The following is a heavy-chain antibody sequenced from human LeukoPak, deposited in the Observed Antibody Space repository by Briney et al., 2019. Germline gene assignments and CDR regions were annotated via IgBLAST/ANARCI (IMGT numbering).Heavy chain of an antibody. CDR2: VNPKNGET. D-gene: IGHD1-26*01. CDR3: ATPSGSYFGYYYFHW. J-gene: IGHJ4*02. Sequence: ASVKISCKASGYKFCVYYVHWVQQAPGKGLEWMGRVNPKNGETMYVGKLLGRISISADTSTNTVYMELSSLRSEDTAVYYCATPSGSYFGYYYFHWWGQGTLVTVSS. V-gene: IGHV1-69-2*01. CDR1: GYKFCVYY.